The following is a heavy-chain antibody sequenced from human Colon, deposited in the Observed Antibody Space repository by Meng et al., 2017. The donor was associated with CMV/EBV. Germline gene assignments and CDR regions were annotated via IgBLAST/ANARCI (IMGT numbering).Heavy chain of an antibody. J-gene: IGHJ5*02. CDR1: GGSIRSYY. CDR2: IDYSGST. D-gene: IGHD6-19*01. V-gene: IGHV4-59*01. Sequence: SETLSLTCTVSGGSIRSYYWSWIRQPPGKGLEWIGYIDYSGSTNNNPSLKSRVTISVDTSKNQFSLKLRSVTAADTAVYYCARVRLRSGSGWYWFDPWGQGTLVTVSS. CDR3: ARVRLRSGSGWYWFDP.